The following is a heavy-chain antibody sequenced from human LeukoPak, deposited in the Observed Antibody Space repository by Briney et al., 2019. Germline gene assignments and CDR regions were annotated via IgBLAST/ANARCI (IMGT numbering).Heavy chain of an antibody. CDR3: ARKDGNDWRAFDI. Sequence: SETLSLTCAVSGGSISSSNWWSWARQSPGKGLEWIGEIHHSGSTNYNPSLKSRVTISMDKSKNQFSLRLSSVTAADTAVYYCARKDGNDWRAFDIGGQGQWSPSLQ. CDR1: GGSISSSNW. J-gene: IGHJ3*02. V-gene: IGHV4-4*02. D-gene: IGHD1-1*01. CDR2: IHHSGST.